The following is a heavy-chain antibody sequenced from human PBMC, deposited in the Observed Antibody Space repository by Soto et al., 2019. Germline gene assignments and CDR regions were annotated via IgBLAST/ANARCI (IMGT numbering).Heavy chain of an antibody. CDR1: GYSFTTYW. J-gene: IGHJ4*02. CDR2: IYPGDSDT. Sequence: GESLKISCKGSGYSFTTYWIGWVRQMPGKGLEWMGIIYPGDSDTRYSPSFQGQVTISADKSISTAYLQWNTLKASDTAMYYCARHRRGYSGYDYLSFDYWGQGTLVTVSS. D-gene: IGHD5-12*01. CDR3: ARHRRGYSGYDYLSFDY. V-gene: IGHV5-51*01.